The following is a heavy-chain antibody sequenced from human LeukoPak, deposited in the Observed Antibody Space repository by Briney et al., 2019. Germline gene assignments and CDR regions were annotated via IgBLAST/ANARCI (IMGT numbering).Heavy chain of an antibody. V-gene: IGHV3-74*01. Sequence: GGSLRLSCAASGFTVSSNYMSWVRQAPGKGLVWVSRIRGEGDRLSYAASVEGRFTISREDNKNTMYLQMNSLRAEDTAVYYCATNTYADYVSLDIWGQGTMVTVPS. D-gene: IGHD4-17*01. CDR3: ATNTYADYVSLDI. CDR2: IRGEGDRL. CDR1: GFTVSSNY. J-gene: IGHJ3*02.